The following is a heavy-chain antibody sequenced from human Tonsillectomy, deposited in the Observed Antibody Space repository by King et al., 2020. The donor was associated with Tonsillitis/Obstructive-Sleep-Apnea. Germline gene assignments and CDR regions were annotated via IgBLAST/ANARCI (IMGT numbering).Heavy chain of an antibody. J-gene: IGHJ5*02. CDR1: GGTFSSYA. V-gene: IGHV1-69*01. D-gene: IGHD3-3*01. CDR3: AREGSTIFGVVISWFDP. CDR2: IIPIFGTA. Sequence: VQLVESGAEVKKPGSSVKVSCKASGGTFSSYAISWVRQAPGQGLEWMGGIIPIFGTANYAQKFQGRVTITADESTSTAYMELSSLRSEDTAVYYCAREGSTIFGVVISWFDPWGQGTLVTVSS.